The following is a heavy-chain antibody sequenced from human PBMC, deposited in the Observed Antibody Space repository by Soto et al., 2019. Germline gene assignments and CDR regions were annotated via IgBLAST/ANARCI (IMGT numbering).Heavy chain of an antibody. V-gene: IGHV3-23*01. CDR3: ASLQGEDYGDSSVGGSWFDP. J-gene: IGHJ5*02. CDR2: ISGSGGST. CDR1: GFTFSSYA. Sequence: EVQLLESGGGLVQPGGSLRLSCAASGFTFSSYAMSWVRQAPGKGLEWVSAISGSGGSTYYADSVKGRFTISRDNSKNTLYLQMNSLRAEDTAVYYCASLQGEDYGDSSVGGSWFDPWGQGTLVTVSS. D-gene: IGHD4-17*01.